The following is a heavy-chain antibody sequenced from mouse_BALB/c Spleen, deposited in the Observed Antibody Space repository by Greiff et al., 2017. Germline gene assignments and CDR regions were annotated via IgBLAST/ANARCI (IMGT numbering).Heavy chain of an antibody. J-gene: IGHJ2*01. CDR3: ARWGNYFDY. Sequence: EVKLQESGGGLVQPGGSRKLSCAASGFTFSSFGMHWVRQAPEKGLEWVAYISSGSSTIYYADTVKGRFTISRDNPKNTLFLQMTSLRSEDTAMYYCARWGNYFDYWGQGTTLTVSS. CDR1: GFTFSSFG. V-gene: IGHV5-17*02. CDR2: ISSGSSTI.